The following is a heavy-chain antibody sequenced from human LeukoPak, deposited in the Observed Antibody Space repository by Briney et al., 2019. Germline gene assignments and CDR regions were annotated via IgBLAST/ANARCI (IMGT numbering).Heavy chain of an antibody. Sequence: ASVKVSCKASGYTFTSYGISWVRQAPGQGLEWMGWISAYNGNTNHAQKLQGRVTMTTDTSTSTAYMELRSLRSDDTAVHYCARDGSTFRTTVTTLGYFDYWGQGTLVTVSS. CDR3: ARDGSTFRTTVTTLGYFDY. D-gene: IGHD4-17*01. CDR2: ISAYNGNT. V-gene: IGHV1-18*01. CDR1: GYTFTSYG. J-gene: IGHJ4*02.